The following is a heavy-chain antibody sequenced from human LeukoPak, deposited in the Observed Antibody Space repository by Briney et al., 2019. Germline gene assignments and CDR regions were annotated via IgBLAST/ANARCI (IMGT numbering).Heavy chain of an antibody. CDR3: ARSWGVEMSTIEPFDY. Sequence: GASVKVSCKASGYTFTGYFVHWVRQAPGQGLEWMGWINPNSGGTNYVQKFQGRVTMTRDTSISTAYMDVRRMRYDDTAVYYCARSWGVEMSTIEPFDYWGQGTLVTVSS. V-gene: IGHV1-2*02. D-gene: IGHD5/OR15-5a*01. CDR2: INPNSGGT. CDR1: GYTFTGYF. J-gene: IGHJ4*02.